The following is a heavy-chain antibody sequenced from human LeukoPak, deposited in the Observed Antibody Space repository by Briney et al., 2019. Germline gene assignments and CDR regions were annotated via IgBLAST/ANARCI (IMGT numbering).Heavy chain of an antibody. CDR1: GLSFSDYA. Sequence: GGSLRLSCAASGLSFSDYAMSWVRQTPGKGLEWVSAISSSGGSTYYADSVKGRFTISRDNSKNTLYLQMNSLRAEDTAVYYCAKDYYYDPVDAFDIWGQGTMVTVSS. D-gene: IGHD3-22*01. CDR2: ISSSGGST. CDR3: AKDYYYDPVDAFDI. J-gene: IGHJ3*02. V-gene: IGHV3-23*01.